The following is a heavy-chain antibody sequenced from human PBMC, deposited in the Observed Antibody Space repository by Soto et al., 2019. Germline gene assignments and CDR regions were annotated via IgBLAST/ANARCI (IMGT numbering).Heavy chain of an antibody. CDR2: LNPNTGNI. Sequence: QVQLVQSGAEVKRPGASVKVSCRASGYTFVDYALHWVRQAPGQGLEWVGWLNPNTGNIKYSHKFEDRVSITRDTATSTAYMELRGLRSEDTAVYFCSREAIVAENWFDTWGQGTLVTVSS. CDR3: SREAIVAENWFDT. V-gene: IGHV1-3*01. CDR1: GYTFVDYA. D-gene: IGHD5-12*01. J-gene: IGHJ5*02.